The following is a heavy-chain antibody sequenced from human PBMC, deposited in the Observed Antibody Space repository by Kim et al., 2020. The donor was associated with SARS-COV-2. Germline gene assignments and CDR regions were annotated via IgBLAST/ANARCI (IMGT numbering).Heavy chain of an antibody. CDR2: INAGNGNT. Sequence: ASVKVSCKASGYTFTSYAMHWVRQAPGQRLEWMGWINAGNGNTKYSQKFQGRVTITRDTSASTAYMELSSLRSEDTAVYYCARGGDLRYFDWFRYNWFDPWGQGTLVTVSS. D-gene: IGHD3-9*01. J-gene: IGHJ5*02. CDR3: ARGGDLRYFDWFRYNWFDP. V-gene: IGHV1-3*01. CDR1: GYTFTSYA.